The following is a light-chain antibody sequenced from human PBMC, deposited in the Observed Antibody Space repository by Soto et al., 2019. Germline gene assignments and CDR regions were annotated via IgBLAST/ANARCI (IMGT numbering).Light chain of an antibody. J-gene: IGKJ3*01. CDR2: SAS. CDR3: QQYSASPRT. Sequence: GERATLSSRASQTVSGNYLAWYHQKPGQAPRILIHSASTRAPGIPDRFSASGAGTDFTLTISRLETEDSAVYYCQQYSASPRTFGPGTKVDIK. CDR1: QTVSGNY. V-gene: IGKV3-20*01.